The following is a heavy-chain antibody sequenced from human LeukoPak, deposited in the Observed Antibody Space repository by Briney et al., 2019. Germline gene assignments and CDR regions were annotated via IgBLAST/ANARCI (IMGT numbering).Heavy chain of an antibody. D-gene: IGHD6-19*01. J-gene: IGHJ4*02. CDR1: GFTFSNYA. CDR3: ARDPSGSSSGWYHFDY. V-gene: IGHV3-23*01. CDR2: ISVSSATT. Sequence: GGSLRLSCAASGFTFSNYAMSWVRQTPGKGLDWVSGISVSSATTYYANSVKGRFTISRDNSKNTLNLQMNSLRAEDTAVYYCARDPSGSSSGWYHFDYWGQGSLVTVSS.